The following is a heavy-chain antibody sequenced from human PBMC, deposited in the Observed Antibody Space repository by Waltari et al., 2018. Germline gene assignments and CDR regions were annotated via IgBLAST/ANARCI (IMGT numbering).Heavy chain of an antibody. CDR2: MDDDGSGT. J-gene: IGHJ4*02. D-gene: IGHD5-18*01. CDR3: SRSPAGYSRSDY. Sequence: VRLEESGGGLVQPGGSLRLPWSAHGLAFSSYGMQWVRQAPGKGRVWVSRMDDDGSGTTYEDSVMGRFTSSRDNAKNTVYLEMNSLRAEDTDVYYCSRSPAGYSRSDYWGQGTLVTVSS. V-gene: IGHV3-74*01. CDR1: GLAFSSYG.